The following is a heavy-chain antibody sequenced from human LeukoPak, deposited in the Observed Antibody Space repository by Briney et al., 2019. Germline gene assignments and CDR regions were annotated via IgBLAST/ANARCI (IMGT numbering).Heavy chain of an antibody. CDR2: IKSKTDGGTT. CDR3: ATRSVTTIY. V-gene: IGHV3-15*01. D-gene: IGHD4-17*01. Sequence: TSGRSLRLSCAASGLTFSDAWMNWVRQAPGKGLEWVGRIKSKTDGGTTDYAAPVTGRFTISRDDSKKTLYLQMNSLKTEDTAVYYCATRSVTTIYWGQGTLVTVSS. J-gene: IGHJ4*02. CDR1: GLTFSDAW.